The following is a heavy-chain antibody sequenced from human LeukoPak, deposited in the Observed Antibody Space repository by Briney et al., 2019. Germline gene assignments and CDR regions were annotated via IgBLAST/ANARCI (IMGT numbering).Heavy chain of an antibody. D-gene: IGHD3-22*01. V-gene: IGHV4-39*07. J-gene: IGHJ4*02. CDR3: ARVGYDSDY. CDR2: IYYSGST. Sequence: WVRQPPGKGLEWIGSIYYSGSTYYNPSLKSRVTISVDTSKNQFSLKLSSVTAADTAVYYCARVGYDSDYWGQGTLVTVSS.